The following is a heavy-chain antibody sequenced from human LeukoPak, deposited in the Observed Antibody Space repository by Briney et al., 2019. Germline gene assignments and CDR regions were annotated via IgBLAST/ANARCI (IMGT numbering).Heavy chain of an antibody. D-gene: IGHD6-13*01. V-gene: IGHV4-34*01. CDR2: INHSGST. Sequence: SETLSLTCAVYGGSFSGYYWSWIRQPPGKGLEWIGEINHSGSTNYNPSLKSRVTISVDTSKNQFSLKLSSVTAADTAVYYCATGERRYSSSWYRANAFDIWGQGTMVTVSS. J-gene: IGHJ3*02. CDR3: ATGERRYSSSWYRANAFDI. CDR1: GGSFSGYY.